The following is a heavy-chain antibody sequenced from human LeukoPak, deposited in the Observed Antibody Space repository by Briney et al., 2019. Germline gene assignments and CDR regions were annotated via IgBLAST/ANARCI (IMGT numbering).Heavy chain of an antibody. D-gene: IGHD7-27*01. J-gene: IGHJ2*01. CDR2: IYHSGST. CDR1: GGSISSGGYS. V-gene: IGHV4-30-2*01. Sequence: SETLSLTCAVSGGSISSGGYSWSWIRQPPGKGLEWIEYIYHSGSTYYNPSLKSRVTISVDRSKNQFSLKLSSVTAADTAVYYCARAGDLNRWYFDLWGRGTLVTVSS. CDR3: ARAGDLNRWYFDL.